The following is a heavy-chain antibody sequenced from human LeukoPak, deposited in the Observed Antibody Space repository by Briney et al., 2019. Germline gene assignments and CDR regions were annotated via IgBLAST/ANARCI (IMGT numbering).Heavy chain of an antibody. CDR1: GFTLSSYA. D-gene: IGHD6-13*01. J-gene: IGHJ4*02. V-gene: IGHV3-23*01. Sequence: GGSLRLSCAASGFTLSSYAMSWVRQAPGKGLEWVSATSSSDAGTYYAESVRGRFTISRDNSKNTLFLQMNSLRAEDAAVYYCAKAVSSSWYEVHLKWSVYFDYWGQGTLVTVSS. CDR2: TSSSDAGT. CDR3: AKAVSSSWYEVHLKWSVYFDY.